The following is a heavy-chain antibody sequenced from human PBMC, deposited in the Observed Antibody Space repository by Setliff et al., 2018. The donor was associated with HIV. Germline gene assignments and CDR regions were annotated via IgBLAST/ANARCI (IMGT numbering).Heavy chain of an antibody. J-gene: IGHJ4*02. Sequence: PSETLSLTCIVSDSGTYYWSWIRQPAGKGLEWIGRVSSRGDTNYNPSLKSRVTMSVDTSKNQFSLKLTSVTASDTAVYYCARAAAGNTGPFDLRGQGSPVTVSS. CDR1: DSGTYY. V-gene: IGHV4-4*07. D-gene: IGHD4-17*01. CDR3: ARAAAGNTGPFDL. CDR2: VSSRGDT.